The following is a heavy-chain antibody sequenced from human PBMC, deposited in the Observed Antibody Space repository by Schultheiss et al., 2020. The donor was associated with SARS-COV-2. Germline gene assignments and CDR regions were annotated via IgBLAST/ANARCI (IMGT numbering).Heavy chain of an antibody. CDR3: ARLPAAAGTGFYY. D-gene: IGHD6-13*01. CDR1: GGSISSGGYY. CDR2: IYYSGST. V-gene: IGHV4-31*03. Sequence: SETLSLTCTVSGGSISSGGYYWSWIRQHPGKGLEWIGYIYYSGSTYYNPSLKSRVTISVDTSKNQFSLKPSSVTAADTAVYYCARLPAAAGTGFYYWGQGTLVTVSS. J-gene: IGHJ4*02.